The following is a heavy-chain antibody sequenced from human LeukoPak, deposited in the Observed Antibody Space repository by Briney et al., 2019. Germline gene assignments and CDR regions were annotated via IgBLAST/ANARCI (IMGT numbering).Heavy chain of an antibody. CDR1: GGSFSGYY. Sequence: SETLSLTCAVYGGSFSGYYWSWIRQPPGKGLEWIGEINHSGSTNYNPSLKSRVTISVDTSKNQFSLKLSSVTAADTAVYYCARMGPSGDYYYYYMDVWGKGTTVTVSS. J-gene: IGHJ6*03. CDR3: ARMGPSGDYYYYYMDV. D-gene: IGHD6-19*01. V-gene: IGHV4-34*01. CDR2: INHSGST.